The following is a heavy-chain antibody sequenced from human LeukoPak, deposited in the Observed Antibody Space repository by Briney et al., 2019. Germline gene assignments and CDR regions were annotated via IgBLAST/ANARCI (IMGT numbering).Heavy chain of an antibody. CDR1: GFPFSRYW. Sequence: GGSLRLSCAASGFPFSRYWLSWVRQAPGKGLEWVANIKQDGSEIYYGDSVKGRFTISRDNAKNSLYLQMNSLRVEDTAVYYCARGWELDPWGQGTLVTVSS. D-gene: IGHD1-26*01. CDR3: ARGWELDP. CDR2: IKQDGSEI. V-gene: IGHV3-7*05. J-gene: IGHJ5*02.